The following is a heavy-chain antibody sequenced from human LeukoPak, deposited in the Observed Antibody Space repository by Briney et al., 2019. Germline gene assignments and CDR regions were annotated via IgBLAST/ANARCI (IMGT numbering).Heavy chain of an antibody. CDR2: IIPIFGTA. CDR1: GGTFSSYA. CDR3: ARGPRDSSGYHPTWLDY. D-gene: IGHD3-22*01. V-gene: IGHV1-69*13. Sequence: GASVKVSCKASGGTFSSYAISWVRQAPGQGLEWMGGIIPIFGTANYALKFQGRVTITADESTSTAYMELSSLRSEDTAVYYCARGPRDSSGYHPTWLDYWGQGTLVTVSS. J-gene: IGHJ4*02.